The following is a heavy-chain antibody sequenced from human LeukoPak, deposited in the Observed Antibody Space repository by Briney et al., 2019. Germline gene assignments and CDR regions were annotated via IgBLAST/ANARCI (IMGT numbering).Heavy chain of an antibody. D-gene: IGHD3-22*01. J-gene: IGHJ4*02. Sequence: GWSLRLSCAASGFTFSSYEMNWVRQAPGKGLEWVSYISSSGSTIYYADSVKGRFTISRDNAKNSLYLQMNSLRAEDTAVYYCASAPPWQWLSHDYWGQGTLVTVSS. CDR3: ASAPPWQWLSHDY. CDR2: ISSSGSTI. V-gene: IGHV3-48*03. CDR1: GFTFSSYE.